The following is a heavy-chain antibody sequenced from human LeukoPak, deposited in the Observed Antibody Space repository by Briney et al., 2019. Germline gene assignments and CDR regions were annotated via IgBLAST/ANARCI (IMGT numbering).Heavy chain of an antibody. CDR3: ARRSGIAVAGAFDY. D-gene: IGHD6-19*01. CDR2: ISGSGGST. Sequence: PGGSLRLSCAASGFTFSSYSMNWVRQAPGKGLEWVSSISGSGGSTCYADSVKGRFSISRDNSKNTLYLQMNSLRAEDTAVYYCARRSGIAVAGAFDYWGQGTLVTVSS. V-gene: IGHV3-23*01. J-gene: IGHJ4*02. CDR1: GFTFSSYS.